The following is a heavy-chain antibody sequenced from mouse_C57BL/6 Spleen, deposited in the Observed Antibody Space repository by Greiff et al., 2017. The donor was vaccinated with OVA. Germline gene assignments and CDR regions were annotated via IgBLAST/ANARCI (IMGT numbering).Heavy chain of an antibody. J-gene: IGHJ1*03. Sequence: VQLKESGGGLVKPGGSLKLSCAASGFTFSDYGMHWVRQAPEKGLEWVAYISSGSSTIYYADTVKGRFTISRDNAKNTLFLQMTSLRSEDTAMYYCARGLGRGYFDVWGTGTTVTVSS. CDR2: ISSGSSTI. CDR3: ARGLGRGYFDV. V-gene: IGHV5-17*01. CDR1: GFTFSDYG. D-gene: IGHD4-1*01.